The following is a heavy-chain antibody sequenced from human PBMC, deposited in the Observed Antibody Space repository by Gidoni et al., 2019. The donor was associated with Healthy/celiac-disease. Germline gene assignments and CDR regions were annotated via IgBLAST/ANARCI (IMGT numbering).Heavy chain of an antibody. CDR3: ARVLVGATSRGYGMDV. J-gene: IGHJ6*02. V-gene: IGHV1-46*01. Sequence: QVQLVQSGAEVKKPGASVKVSCKASGYTFTSYYMHWVRQAPGQGLEWMGIINPSGGSTSYAQKFQGRVTMTRDTSTSTVYMELSSLRSEDTAVYYCARVLVGATSRGYGMDVWGQGTTVTVSS. CDR1: GYTFTSYY. D-gene: IGHD1-26*01. CDR2: INPSGGST.